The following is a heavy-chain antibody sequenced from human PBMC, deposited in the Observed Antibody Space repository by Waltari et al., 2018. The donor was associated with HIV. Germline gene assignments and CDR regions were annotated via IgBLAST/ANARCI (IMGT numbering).Heavy chain of an antibody. CDR2: IYYSGST. CDR1: GGSISSYY. J-gene: IGHJ5*02. V-gene: IGHV4-59*08. D-gene: IGHD3-10*01. CDR3: ASEGRTGGRFDP. Sequence: QVQLQESGPGLVKPSETLSLTCTVSGGSISSYYWIWIRQPPGKGLEWIGYIYYSGSTNYNPSLKSRVTISVDTSKNQFSLKLSSVTAADTAVYYCASEGRTGGRFDPWGQGTLVTVSS.